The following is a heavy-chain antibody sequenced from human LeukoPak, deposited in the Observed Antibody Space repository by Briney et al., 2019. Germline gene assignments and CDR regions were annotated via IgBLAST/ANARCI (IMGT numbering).Heavy chain of an antibody. D-gene: IGHD2-21*02. J-gene: IGHJ4*02. V-gene: IGHV1-46*01. CDR2: INPSGGSA. CDR1: GYTFTSYY. Sequence: ASVKVSCRASGYTFTSYYMHWVRQAPGQGLEWMGIINPSGGSASYARKFQGRVTMTRDMSTSTVYMELSSLRSEDTAVYYCARGIYCGGDCYSYYFDYWGQGTLVTVSS. CDR3: ARGIYCGGDCYSYYFDY.